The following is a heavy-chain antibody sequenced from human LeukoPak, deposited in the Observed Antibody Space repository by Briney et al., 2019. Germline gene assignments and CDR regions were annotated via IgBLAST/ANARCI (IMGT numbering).Heavy chain of an antibody. Sequence: GRSLRLSCAASGFTFSSYGMHWVRQAPGKGLEWVAVIWYDGSNKYYADSVKGLFTISRDNSKNTLYLQMNSLRAEDTAVYYCAKMKASGYDYDAFDIWGQGTMVTVSS. CDR1: GFTFSSYG. D-gene: IGHD5-12*01. CDR2: IWYDGSNK. J-gene: IGHJ3*02. CDR3: AKMKASGYDYDAFDI. V-gene: IGHV3-33*06.